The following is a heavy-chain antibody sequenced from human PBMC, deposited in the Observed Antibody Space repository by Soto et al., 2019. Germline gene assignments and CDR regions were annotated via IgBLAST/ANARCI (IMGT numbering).Heavy chain of an antibody. CDR2: ISAYNVNT. V-gene: IGHV1-18*04. Sequence: ASLNGSFKASGYTFTIYCIIWFLHSPVQWLELMGWISAYNVNTNYAQKLHCRVTITTDTSTSTAYMELRSLRSDDTAVYYCARNSYCGGDCINWFDHWGKGPLVPVS. D-gene: IGHD2-21*02. J-gene: IGHJ5*02. CDR3: ARNSYCGGDCINWFDH. CDR1: GYTFTIYC.